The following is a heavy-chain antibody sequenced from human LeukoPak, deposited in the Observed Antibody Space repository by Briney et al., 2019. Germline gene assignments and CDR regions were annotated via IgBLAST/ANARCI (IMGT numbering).Heavy chain of an antibody. V-gene: IGHV1-2*02. CDR1: GYTFTGYF. D-gene: IGHD4/OR15-4a*01. CDR3: TRGRGAY. CDR2: INPDSGGT. Sequence: GASVKVSCRASGYTFTGYFIYWVRQAPGQGLEWMGWINPDSGGTNYAENFQGRVTMTRDTSIGTAYMELSRLTSDDTAVYYCTRGRGAYWGQGTLVTVSS. J-gene: IGHJ4*02.